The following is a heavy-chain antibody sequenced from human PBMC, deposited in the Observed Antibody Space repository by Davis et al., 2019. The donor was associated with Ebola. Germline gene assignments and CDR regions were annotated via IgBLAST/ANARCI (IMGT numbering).Heavy chain of an antibody. CDR2: INGDGSST. D-gene: IGHD3-22*01. CDR1: GFTFSNYW. V-gene: IGHV3-74*01. J-gene: IGHJ5*02. CDR3: ATGETYYYESSGYYNS. Sequence: PGGSLRLSCAVSGFTFSNYWMHWVRQAPGKGLVWVSRINGDGSSTTYADSVKGRFTISRDNSKNTLYLQMSSLRAEDTAVYYCATGETYYYESSGYYNSWGQGTLVTVSS.